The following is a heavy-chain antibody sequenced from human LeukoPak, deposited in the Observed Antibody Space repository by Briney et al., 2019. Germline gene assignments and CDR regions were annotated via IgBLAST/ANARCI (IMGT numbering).Heavy chain of an antibody. CDR3: ARANYYDTSGYSRGAFDI. Sequence: SETLSLTCSVSGYSISSGFYWGWIRQPPGKGLEWIGRIFHSGSTYYNPSLKSRVTISVDTSKKQFSLKLSSVPAADTAVYYCARANYYDTSGYSRGAFDIWGQGTMVTVSS. J-gene: IGHJ3*02. V-gene: IGHV4-38-2*02. CDR2: IFHSGST. D-gene: IGHD3-22*01. CDR1: GYSISSGFY.